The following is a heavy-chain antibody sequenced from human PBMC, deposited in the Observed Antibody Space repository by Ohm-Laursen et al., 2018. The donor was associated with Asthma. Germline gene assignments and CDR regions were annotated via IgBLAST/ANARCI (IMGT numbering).Heavy chain of an antibody. D-gene: IGHD3-16*01. CDR2: ISYDGSNK. CDR1: GFTFSNYG. CDR3: ARGYGIDY. Sequence: SLRLSCSASGFTFSNYGMQWVRQAPGKGLEWVAVISYDGSNKYYADSVKGRFTISRDNSKNTLYMQMNSLRAEDTAVYFCARGYGIDYWGQGALVTVSS. V-gene: IGHV3-30*03. J-gene: IGHJ4*02.